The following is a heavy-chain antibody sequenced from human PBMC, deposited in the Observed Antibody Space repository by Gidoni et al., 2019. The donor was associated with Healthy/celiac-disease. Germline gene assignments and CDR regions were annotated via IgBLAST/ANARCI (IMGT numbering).Heavy chain of an antibody. J-gene: IGHJ4*02. V-gene: IGHV4-59*01. D-gene: IGHD3-10*01. CDR3: ARDQDYYGSGSYDY. CDR2: IYYSGST. Sequence: QVQLQESGPGLVKPSETLSLTCTASGGSISSYYWSWIRQPPGKGLEWIGYIYYSGSTNYNPTLKSRVTISVDTSKNQFSLKLSSVTAADTAVYYCARDQDYYGSGSYDYWGQGTLVTVSS. CDR1: GGSISSYY.